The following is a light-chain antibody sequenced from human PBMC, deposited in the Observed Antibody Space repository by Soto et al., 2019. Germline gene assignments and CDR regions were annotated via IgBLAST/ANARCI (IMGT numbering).Light chain of an antibody. Sequence: ERVITQSPATLSVPPGETAILSCSASQSVRSTLAWYQQKPGQAPRILIYDASSRATCIPERFSGSGSGTDFTLTISRLDPEDFAVYYCQQYGSSPQITCGQGTRREIK. CDR1: QSVRST. J-gene: IGKJ5*01. CDR2: DAS. CDR3: QQYGSSPQIT. V-gene: IGKV3-20*01.